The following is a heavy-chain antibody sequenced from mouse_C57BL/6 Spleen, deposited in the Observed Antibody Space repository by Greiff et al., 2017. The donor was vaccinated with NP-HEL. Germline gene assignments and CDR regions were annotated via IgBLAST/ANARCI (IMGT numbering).Heavy chain of an antibody. V-gene: IGHV5-16*01. CDR1: GFTFSDYY. Sequence: EVQVVESEGGLVQPGSSMKLSCTASGFTFSDYYMAWVRQVPEKGLEWVANINYDGSSTYYLDSLKSRFIISRDNAKNILYLQMSSLKSEDTATYYCARESYGSSSYYFDYWGQGTTLTVSS. CDR2: INYDGSST. CDR3: ARESYGSSSYYFDY. J-gene: IGHJ2*01. D-gene: IGHD1-1*01.